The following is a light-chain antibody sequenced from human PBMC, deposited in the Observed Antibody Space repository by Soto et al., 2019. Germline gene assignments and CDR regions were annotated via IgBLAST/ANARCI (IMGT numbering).Light chain of an antibody. Sequence: DIQMTQSPSSVSASVGDRVTITCRASQGIRNWLAWYQQQPGKAPKLLIYAASSLQSGVPSRFSGGGSGTHFTLIISSLQPEDFATYYCQQTNTFLPLTFGGGTKVEIK. V-gene: IGKV1-12*01. CDR3: QQTNTFLPLT. J-gene: IGKJ4*01. CDR2: AAS. CDR1: QGIRNW.